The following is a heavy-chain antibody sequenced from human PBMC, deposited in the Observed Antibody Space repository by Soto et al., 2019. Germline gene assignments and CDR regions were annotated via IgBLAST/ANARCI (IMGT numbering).Heavy chain of an antibody. CDR3: ARRSRPDFYYMDV. D-gene: IGHD6-6*01. CDR2: ISSNGVGT. V-gene: IGHV3-64*01. J-gene: IGHJ6*03. CDR1: GFTLSGYA. Sequence: SLRLSCAASGFTLSGYAMDWVRQAPGKGLEYVSGISSNGVGTYYANSVQGRFTISRDNSKNTVYLQMGSLRPEDMAVYYCARRSRPDFYYMDVWGKGSTVTVSS.